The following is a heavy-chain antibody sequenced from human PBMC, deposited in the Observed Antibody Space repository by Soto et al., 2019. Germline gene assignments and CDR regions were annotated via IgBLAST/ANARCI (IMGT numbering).Heavy chain of an antibody. J-gene: IGHJ4*02. CDR3: ARDAPGGPADGT. CDR1: GGTFSSYA. Sequence: SVKVSCKASGGTFSSYAISWVRQAPGQGLEWMGGIIPIFGTANYAQKFQGRVTITADESTSTAYMELSSLRSEDTAVYYCARDAPGGPADGTWGQGTLVTVSS. D-gene: IGHD6-13*01. CDR2: IIPIFGTA. V-gene: IGHV1-69*13.